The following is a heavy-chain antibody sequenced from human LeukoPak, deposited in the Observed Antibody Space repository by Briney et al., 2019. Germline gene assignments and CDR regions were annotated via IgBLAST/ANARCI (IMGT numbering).Heavy chain of an antibody. CDR1: GFTFRSYE. CDR2: IDSGRGSST. Sequence: GGSLRLSCAASGFTFRSYEMNWVRQAPGKGLEWVSYIDSGRGSSTNYADSVKGRFTISRDNAKNSLYLQMNSLRAEDTAVYYCARDSGGLNYYGSGSSNYFDYWGQGTLVTVSS. V-gene: IGHV3-48*03. J-gene: IGHJ4*02. D-gene: IGHD3-10*01. CDR3: ARDSGGLNYYGSGSSNYFDY.